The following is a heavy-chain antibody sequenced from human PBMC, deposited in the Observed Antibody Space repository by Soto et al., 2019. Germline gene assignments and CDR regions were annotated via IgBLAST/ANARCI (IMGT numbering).Heavy chain of an antibody. Sequence: KPSETLSLTCGVYRGSFSGFYWSWVRQTPGGGLEWIGEINHSGTTNYNPSFQNRVTISVDKSTNNFSLKMTSVTAADAAVYYCARGRGYVYGSNFYGLDVWGQGTTVTVSS. D-gene: IGHD6-25*01. J-gene: IGHJ6*02. CDR3: ARGRGYVYGSNFYGLDV. V-gene: IGHV4-34*01. CDR1: RGSFSGFY. CDR2: INHSGTT.